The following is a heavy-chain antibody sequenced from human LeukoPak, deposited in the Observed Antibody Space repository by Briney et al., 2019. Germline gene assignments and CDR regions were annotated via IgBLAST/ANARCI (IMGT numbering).Heavy chain of an antibody. Sequence: GGSLRLSCAASGFTVSSNYMSWVRQAPGKGLEWVSVIYSGGSTYYADSVKGRFTISRDNSKNTLYLQMNSLRAEGTAVYYCASRRDTVMADYYYYGMDVWGQGTTVTVSS. D-gene: IGHD5-18*01. CDR3: ASRRDTVMADYYYYGMDV. V-gene: IGHV3-53*01. J-gene: IGHJ6*02. CDR1: GFTVSSNY. CDR2: IYSGGST.